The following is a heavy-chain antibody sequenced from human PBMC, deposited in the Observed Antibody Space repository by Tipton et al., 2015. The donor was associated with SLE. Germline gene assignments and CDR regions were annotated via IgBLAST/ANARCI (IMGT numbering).Heavy chain of an antibody. J-gene: IGHJ4*02. Sequence: TLSLTCTVSGGSISSYYWSWIRQPPGKGLEWIGSIYYSGSTYYNPSLKSRVTISVDTSKNQFSLKLSSVTAADTAVYYCARHREYQLLPFDYWGQGTLVTVSS. D-gene: IGHD2-2*01. CDR2: IYYSGST. CDR3: ARHREYQLLPFDY. CDR1: GGSISSYY. V-gene: IGHV4-59*05.